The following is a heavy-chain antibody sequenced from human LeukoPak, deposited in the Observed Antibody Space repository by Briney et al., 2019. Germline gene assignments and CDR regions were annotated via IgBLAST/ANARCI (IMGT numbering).Heavy chain of an antibody. CDR1: GYTFTSYG. CDR2: ISAYNGNT. J-gene: IGHJ4*02. CDR3: AGFRYYGSGSRILRY. D-gene: IGHD3-10*01. V-gene: IGHV1-18*01. Sequence: ASVTVSCTASGYTFTSYGISWVRQAPGQGLEWMGWISAYNGNTKYAQKLQGRVTITTDTSTNTAYMDLRNLRSDDTAVDYCAGFRYYGSGSRILRYWGQGTLVTVSS.